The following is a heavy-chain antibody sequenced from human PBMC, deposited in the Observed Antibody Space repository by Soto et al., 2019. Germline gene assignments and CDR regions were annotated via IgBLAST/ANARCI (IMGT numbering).Heavy chain of an antibody. V-gene: IGHV3-23*01. CDR2: ISGSGGST. J-gene: IGHJ2*01. CDR3: AKGDYDSSGYYSSYWYFDL. D-gene: IGHD3-22*01. Sequence: EVQLLESGGGLVQPGGSLRLSCAASGFTFSSYAMSWVRQAPGKGLEWVSAISGSGGSTYYADSVKGRFTISRDNSKNTLYLQMTSLRAEDTAVYYCAKGDYDSSGYYSSYWYFDLWGRGTLVTVSS. CDR1: GFTFSSYA.